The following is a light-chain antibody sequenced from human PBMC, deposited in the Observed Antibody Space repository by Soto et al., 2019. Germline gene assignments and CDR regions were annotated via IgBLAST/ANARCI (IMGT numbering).Light chain of an antibody. CDR3: QQSYNTIT. CDR1: QSISNY. J-gene: IGKJ3*01. CDR2: AAS. Sequence: DIQMTQSPSSLSASVGDRVTITCRASQSISNYINWYLQKPGKAPKLLIYAASSLQSGVPSRFSGSGSGTDFTLTISSLQPEDFATYYCQQSYNTITFGPGTKVDIK. V-gene: IGKV1-39*01.